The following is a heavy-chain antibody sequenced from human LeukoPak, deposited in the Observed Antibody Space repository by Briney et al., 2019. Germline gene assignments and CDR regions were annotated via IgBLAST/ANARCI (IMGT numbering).Heavy chain of an antibody. CDR3: ARDWDSGYDLFDY. CDR2: IKQDGSEK. J-gene: IGHJ4*02. Sequence: GGSLRLSCTASGFTFGDYAMSWVRQAPGKGLEWVANIKQDGSEKYYLDSVKGRFTISRDNAKNSLYLQMNSLRAEDTAMYYCARDWDSGYDLFDYWGQGTLVTVSS. D-gene: IGHD5-12*01. V-gene: IGHV3-7*01. CDR1: GFTFGDYA.